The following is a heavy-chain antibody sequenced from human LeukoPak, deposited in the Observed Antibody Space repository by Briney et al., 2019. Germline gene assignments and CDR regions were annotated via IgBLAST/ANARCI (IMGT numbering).Heavy chain of an antibody. CDR1: GVSFSGYY. Sequence: PSETLSLTCAVYGVSFSGYYWSWIGQPPGKGLEWIGEINHSGSTNYNPSLKSRVTISVDTSKNQFSLKLSSVTAADTAVYYCARRWGQQLPPYWFDPWGQGTLVTVSS. J-gene: IGHJ5*02. D-gene: IGHD6-13*01. CDR2: INHSGST. CDR3: ARRWGQQLPPYWFDP. V-gene: IGHV4-34*01.